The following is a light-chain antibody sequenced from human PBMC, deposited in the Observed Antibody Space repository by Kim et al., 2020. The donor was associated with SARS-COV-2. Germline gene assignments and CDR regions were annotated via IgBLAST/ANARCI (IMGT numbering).Light chain of an antibody. CDR3: QQYLKSPLT. V-gene: IGKV3-20*01. Sequence: PGERATLSCRASQSVGSRYLAWFQQKPGQPPRLLMYDTSKRATGVPYRFIGSGSGTDFTLTVSRLEAEDYAVYYCQQYLKSPLTFGGGTKVDIK. CDR1: QSVGSRY. J-gene: IGKJ4*01. CDR2: DTS.